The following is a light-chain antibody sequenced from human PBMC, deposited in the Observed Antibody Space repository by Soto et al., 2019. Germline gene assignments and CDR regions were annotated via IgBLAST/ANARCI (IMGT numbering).Light chain of an antibody. Sequence: QLVLTQSPSASASLGASVKLTCTLSSGHSTYAIAWHQQQREKGPRYLMKLTSDGSHTKGDGIPDRFSGSSSGAERYLTISSLQSEDEADYYCQTWGTGIRVFGGGTKLTVL. CDR2: LTSDGSH. CDR1: SGHSTYA. V-gene: IGLV4-69*01. CDR3: QTWGTGIRV. J-gene: IGLJ3*02.